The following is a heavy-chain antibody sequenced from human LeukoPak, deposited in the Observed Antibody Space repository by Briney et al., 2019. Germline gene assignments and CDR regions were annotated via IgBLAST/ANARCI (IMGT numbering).Heavy chain of an antibody. J-gene: IGHJ4*02. CDR1: GYTSTSYD. D-gene: IGHD5-18*01. CDR3: ARERGGYSYGHIDY. V-gene: IGHV1-8*01. CDR2: MNPNSGNT. Sequence: ASVKVSCKASGYTSTSYDINWVRQATGQGLEWIGWMNPNSGNTGYAQKFQGRVTMTRNTSISTAYMELSSLRSEDTAVYYCARERGGYSYGHIDYWGQGTLVTVSS.